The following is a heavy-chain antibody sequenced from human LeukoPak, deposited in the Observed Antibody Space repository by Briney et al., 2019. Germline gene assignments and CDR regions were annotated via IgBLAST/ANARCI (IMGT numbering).Heavy chain of an antibody. D-gene: IGHD3-10*01. CDR2: VNRWGST. CDR1: GASFSLYH. V-gene: IGHV4-34*01. CDR3: AKTRGGLLLWFGELLRDGGWFDP. Sequence: SETLSLTCGVHGASFSLYHWSWIRQSPGKGLEWVGEVNRWGSTNYNPSLKSRVTISVDTSKNQFSLKLSSVTAADTAVYYCAKTRGGLLLWFGELLRDGGWFDPWGQGTLVTVSS. J-gene: IGHJ5*02.